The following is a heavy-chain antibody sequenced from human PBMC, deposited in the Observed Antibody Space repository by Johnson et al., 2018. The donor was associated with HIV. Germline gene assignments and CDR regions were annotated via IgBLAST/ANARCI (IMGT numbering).Heavy chain of an antibody. CDR2: IRYDGSNK. V-gene: IGHV3-33*08. D-gene: IGHD3-22*01. Sequence: QVQLVESGGGVVQPGRSLRLSCAASGLTFTNYAMNWVRKAPGKGLEWVAFIRYDGSNKYYADSVKGRFTISRDNSKNTLYLQMNRLRAEDTAVYYCARAYYDSRGYYPRAFRVWGQGTVVTVSS. CDR1: GLTFTNYA. J-gene: IGHJ3*01. CDR3: ARAYYDSRGYYPRAFRV.